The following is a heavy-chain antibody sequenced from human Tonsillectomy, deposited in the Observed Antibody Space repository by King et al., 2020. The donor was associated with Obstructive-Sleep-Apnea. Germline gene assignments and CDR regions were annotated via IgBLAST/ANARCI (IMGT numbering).Heavy chain of an antibody. CDR1: GFTFSSYA. D-gene: IGHD3-22*01. Sequence: VQLVESGGGVVQPGRSLRLSCAASGFTFSSYAMHWVRQAPGKGLEWVAVISYDGSNKYYADSVKGRFTLSRDNSKNTLYLQMNSLRAEDTAVYYCARDYYDSSGYYYDYWGQGTLVTVSS. V-gene: IGHV3-30*04. CDR2: ISYDGSNK. J-gene: IGHJ4*02. CDR3: ARDYYDSSGYYYDY.